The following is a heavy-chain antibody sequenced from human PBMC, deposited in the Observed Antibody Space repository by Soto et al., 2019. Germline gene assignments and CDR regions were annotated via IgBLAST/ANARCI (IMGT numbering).Heavy chain of an antibody. J-gene: IGHJ4*02. D-gene: IGHD3-10*01. CDR2: IYYSGST. Sequence: PSETLSLTCTVSGGSISSYYWSWIRQPPGKGLEWIGYIYYSGSTNYNPSLKSRVTISVDTSKNQFSLKLSSVTAADTAVYYCARLWFGEPVDYWGQGTLVTVPQ. CDR1: GGSISSYY. CDR3: ARLWFGEPVDY. V-gene: IGHV4-59*08.